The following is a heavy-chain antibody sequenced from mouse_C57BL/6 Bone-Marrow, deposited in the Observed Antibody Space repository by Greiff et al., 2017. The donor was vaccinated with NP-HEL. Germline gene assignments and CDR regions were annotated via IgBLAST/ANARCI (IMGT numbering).Heavy chain of an antibody. CDR1: GFNIKDDY. CDR2: IDPENGDT. CDR3: TTGSSYATTVVPFAY. D-gene: IGHD1-1*01. J-gene: IGHJ3*01. V-gene: IGHV14-4*01. Sequence: EVQRVESGAELVRPGASVKLSCTASGFNIKDDYMHWVKQRPEQGLEWIGWIDPENGDTEYASKFQGKATITADTSSNTAYLQLSSLTSEDTAVYYCTTGSSYATTVVPFAYWGQGTLVTVSA.